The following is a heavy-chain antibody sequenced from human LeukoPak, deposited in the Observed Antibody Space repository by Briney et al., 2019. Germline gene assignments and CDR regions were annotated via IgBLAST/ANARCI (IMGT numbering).Heavy chain of an antibody. D-gene: IGHD3-22*01. CDR3: ARPLAYYYDSSGPTDAFDI. V-gene: IGHV5-51*01. Sequence: GASLKISCKGSGYSLTSYWIGWVRPMPGKGLEWMGIIYPGDSDTRYSPSFQGQVTISADKSISTAYLQWSSLKASDTAMYYCARPLAYYYDSSGPTDAFDIWGQGTMVTVSS. J-gene: IGHJ3*02. CDR1: GYSLTSYW. CDR2: IYPGDSDT.